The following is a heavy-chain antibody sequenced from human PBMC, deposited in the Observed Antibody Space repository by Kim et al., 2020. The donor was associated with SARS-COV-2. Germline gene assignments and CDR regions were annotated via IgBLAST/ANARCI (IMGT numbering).Heavy chain of an antibody. CDR1: GYSFTTYW. V-gene: IGHV5-51*01. CDR3: AGQSGTYSTRPFDY. CDR2: IYPGDSDT. J-gene: IGHJ4*02. D-gene: IGHD1-26*01. Sequence: GESLKISCKGSGYSFTTYWIGWVRQMPGKGLEWMGIIYPGDSDTKYNPSFQGQVTLSVDKSINTAYLQWSSLNASDTAIYYCAGQSGTYSTRPFDYWGQGTLVTVSS.